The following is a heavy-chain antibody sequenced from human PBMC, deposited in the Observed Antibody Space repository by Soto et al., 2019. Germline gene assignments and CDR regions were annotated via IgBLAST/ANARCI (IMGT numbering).Heavy chain of an antibody. CDR3: ARQPTLTTHYYYGMDV. J-gene: IGHJ6*02. V-gene: IGHV4-39*01. CDR2: IYYSGST. CDR1: GGSISSSSYY. Sequence: ASETLSLTCTVSGGSISSSSYYWGWIRQPPGKGLEWIGSIYYSGSTYYNPSLKSRVTISVDTSKNQFSLKLSSVTAADTAVYYCARQPTLTTHYYYGMDVWGQGTTVTVYS. D-gene: IGHD4-17*01.